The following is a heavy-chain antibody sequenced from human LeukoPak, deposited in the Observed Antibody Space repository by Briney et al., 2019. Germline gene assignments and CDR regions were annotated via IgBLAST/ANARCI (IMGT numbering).Heavy chain of an antibody. CDR2: IRYDGRNK. Sequence: GGSLRLSCAASGFTFSSYGMHWVCQAPGKGLEWVAFIRYDGRNKYYADSVKGRFTISRDNSKNTLYLQMNSLRAEDTAVYYCAKGPNYDILTGWRKTYNGFDVWGQGTMVTVSS. V-gene: IGHV3-30*02. D-gene: IGHD3-9*01. CDR1: GFTFSSYG. J-gene: IGHJ3*01. CDR3: AKGPNYDILTGWRKTYNGFDV.